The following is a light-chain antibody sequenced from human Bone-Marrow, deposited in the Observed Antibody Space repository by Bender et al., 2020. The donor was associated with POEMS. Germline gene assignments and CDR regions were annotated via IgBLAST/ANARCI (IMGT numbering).Light chain of an antibody. J-gene: IGLJ2*01. CDR3: QAWDSGSVV. CDR1: NIGSKS. CDR2: ENN. Sequence: SYVLTQPPSVSVAPGQTARITCGGNNIGSKSVHWYQQKPGQAPVLVISENNRRPSGIPERFSGSNSGNTATLTVSATQAMDEADYYCQAWDSGSVVFGGGTKLTVL. V-gene: IGLV3-21*02.